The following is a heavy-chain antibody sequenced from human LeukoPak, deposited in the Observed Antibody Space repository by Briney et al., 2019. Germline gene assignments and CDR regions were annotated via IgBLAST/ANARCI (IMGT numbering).Heavy chain of an antibody. D-gene: IGHD5-24*01. CDR3: ARAASNGFNYNYFDN. V-gene: IGHV4-39*07. J-gene: IGHJ4*02. CDR1: GATLRRSSYY. CDR2: IHYSGSS. Sequence: MPSETLSLTCTVSGATLRRSSYYWGWVRQPPGKGLEWMGNIHYSGSSYYDPSLKSRVSISVDTSKNQFSLRLSSVTAADTAVYYCARAASNGFNYNYFDNWGQGTRVTVSS.